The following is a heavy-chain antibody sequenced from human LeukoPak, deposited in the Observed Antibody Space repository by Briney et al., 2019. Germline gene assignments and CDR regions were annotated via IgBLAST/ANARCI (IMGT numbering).Heavy chain of an antibody. CDR1: GGSISGSTYY. Sequence: SETLSLTCTVSGGSISGSTYYWGWIRQPPGKGLEWIGSMFYNGSPYYNPSLKSRVTISVDTSNNQFSLRVSSVTAADTAVYYCARRRGYSGSYYYFDYWGQGTLVTVSS. CDR2: MFYNGSP. CDR3: ARRRGYSGSYYYFDY. V-gene: IGHV4-39*01. D-gene: IGHD6-13*01. J-gene: IGHJ4*02.